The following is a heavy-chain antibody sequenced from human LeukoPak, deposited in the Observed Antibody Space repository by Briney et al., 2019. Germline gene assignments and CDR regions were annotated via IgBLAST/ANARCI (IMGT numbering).Heavy chain of an antibody. D-gene: IGHD3-9*01. CDR1: RGSFSGYY. CDR3: ARGPTIDYDILTGYYYFDY. CDR2: INHSGTT. Sequence: AETLSLTCAVYRGSFSGYYWTWIRQSPGKGLEWIGEINHSGTTNYNPSLKSRVTISIDTSKSQFSLKLSSVTAADTAVYYCARGPTIDYDILTGYYYFDYWGQGTPVTASS. J-gene: IGHJ4*02. V-gene: IGHV4-34*01.